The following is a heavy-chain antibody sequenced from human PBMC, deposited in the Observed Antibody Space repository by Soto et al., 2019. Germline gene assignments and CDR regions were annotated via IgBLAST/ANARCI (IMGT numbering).Heavy chain of an antibody. CDR1: GFTFSSYW. J-gene: IGHJ4*02. V-gene: IGHV3-74*01. CDR3: AREIATTGEYYFDY. CDR2: INRDGSSI. D-gene: IGHD6-13*01. Sequence: EVQLVESGGGLVQPGGSLRLYCAASGFTFSSYWMHWVRQAPGKGLVWVSRINRDGSSINYADSARGRVTISRDNAKNKLYLQVNGLRAEDTAVYYCAREIATTGEYYFDYCGQGILVTVSS.